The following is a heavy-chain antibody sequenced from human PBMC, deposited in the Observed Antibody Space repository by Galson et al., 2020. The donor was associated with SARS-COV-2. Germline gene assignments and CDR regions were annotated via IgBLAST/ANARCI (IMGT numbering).Heavy chain of an antibody. J-gene: IGHJ5*02. Sequence: SETLSLTCTVSGGSIRSSNYYWGWIRQPPGKGLEWIGSVLNSGTTHYSPSLQSRVTISVDTSKNQFSLNLNSVTAADTAMYYCARDATSSGWYNWFDPWGQGNLVTVSS. D-gene: IGHD6-19*01. CDR2: VLNSGTT. CDR3: ARDATSSGWYNWFDP. CDR1: GGSIRSSNYY. V-gene: IGHV4-39*07.